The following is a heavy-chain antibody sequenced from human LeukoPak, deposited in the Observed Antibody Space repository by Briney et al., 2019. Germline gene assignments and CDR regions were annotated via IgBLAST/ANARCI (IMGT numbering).Heavy chain of an antibody. Sequence: PGGSLRLSCAASGFSFSGYWMTWLRQAPGKGLEWVANIRGDESRKYYLDSVTGRFTISRDNAKNSLYLQMNSLRAEDAAVYYCARGVYSSSRRGPDHYYGMDVWGQGTTVTVSS. J-gene: IGHJ6*02. CDR1: GFSFSGYW. V-gene: IGHV3-7*04. D-gene: IGHD6-13*01. CDR3: ARGVYSSSRRGPDHYYGMDV. CDR2: IRGDESRK.